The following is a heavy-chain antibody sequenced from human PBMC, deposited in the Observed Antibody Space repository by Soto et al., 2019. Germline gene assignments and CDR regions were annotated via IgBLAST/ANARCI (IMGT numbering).Heavy chain of an antibody. Sequence: QVQLQESGPGLVKPSQTLSLTCTVSGGSISSGDYYWSWIRQPPGKGLEWIGYIYYSGSTYYNPYLKSRVTISVDTSKNPFSLKLSSVTAADTAVYYCARVGGFGATTIDYWGQGTLVTVSS. CDR3: ARVGGFGATTIDY. CDR1: GGSISSGDYY. CDR2: IYYSGST. V-gene: IGHV4-30-4*01. J-gene: IGHJ4*02. D-gene: IGHD3-10*01.